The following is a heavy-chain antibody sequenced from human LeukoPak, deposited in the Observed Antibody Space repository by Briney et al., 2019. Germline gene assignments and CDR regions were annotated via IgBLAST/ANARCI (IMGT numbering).Heavy chain of an antibody. CDR1: GFTFSSYA. V-gene: IGHV3-30-3*01. J-gene: IGHJ4*02. CDR3: AKAGLWLISDY. CDR2: ISYDGSNK. D-gene: IGHD5-12*01. Sequence: GGSLRLSCAASGFTFSSYAMHWVRQAPGKGLEWVAVISYDGSNKYYADSVKGRFTISRDNSKNTLYLQMNSLRAEDTAVYYCAKAGLWLISDYWGQGTLVTVSS.